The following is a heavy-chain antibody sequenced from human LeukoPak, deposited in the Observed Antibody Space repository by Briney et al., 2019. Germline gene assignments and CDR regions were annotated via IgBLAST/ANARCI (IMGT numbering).Heavy chain of an antibody. V-gene: IGHV1-2*02. J-gene: IGHJ5*02. CDR3: ARDVPYGSGMGFDP. Sequence: ASVKVSCKASGYTFTGYYMHWVRQAPGQGLEWMGWINPNSGGTNYAQKFQGRVTMTRDTSISTVYMELSRLRSDDTAVYYCARDVPYGSGMGFDPWGQGTLVTVSS. CDR2: INPNSGGT. D-gene: IGHD3-10*01. CDR1: GYTFTGYY.